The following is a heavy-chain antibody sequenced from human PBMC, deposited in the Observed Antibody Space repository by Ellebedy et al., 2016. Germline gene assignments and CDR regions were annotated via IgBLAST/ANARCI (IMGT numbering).Heavy chain of an antibody. J-gene: IGHJ4*02. CDR3: AREATETPIDY. D-gene: IGHD4-11*01. CDR2: IYYSGST. CDR1: GGSNSRSSYY. Sequence: SETLSLXCTVSGGSNSRSSYYWGWIRQPPGKGLEWIGSIYYSGSTYYNPSLKSRVTISVDTSKNQFSLKLSSVTAADTAVYYCAREATETPIDYWGQGTLVTVSS. V-gene: IGHV4-39*07.